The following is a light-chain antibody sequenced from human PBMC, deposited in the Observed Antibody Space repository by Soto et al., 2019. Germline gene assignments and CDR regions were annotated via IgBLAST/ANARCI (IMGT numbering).Light chain of an antibody. CDR1: SSNIGAGYD. Sequence: QPVLTQPPSVSGAPGQRVTISCTGSSSNIGAGYDVHWYQQLPGTAPKLLIYGNNNRPSGVPDRFSGSKSGTSAYLAITGLQAEDEADYYCQSYDSSLSGYVFGTGTKLTVL. J-gene: IGLJ1*01. CDR2: GNN. V-gene: IGLV1-40*01. CDR3: QSYDSSLSGYV.